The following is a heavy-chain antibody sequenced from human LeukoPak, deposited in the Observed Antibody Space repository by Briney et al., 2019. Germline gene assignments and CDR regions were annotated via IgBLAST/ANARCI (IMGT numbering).Heavy chain of an antibody. CDR2: IKQDGSEK. CDR3: ARGGSYGSPDAFDI. Sequence: GGSLRLSCAASGFTFSSYWMSWVRQAPGKGPEWVANIKQDGSEKYYVDSVKGRFTISRDNAKNSLYLQMNSLRAEDTAVYYCARGGSYGSPDAFDIWGQGTMVTVSS. J-gene: IGHJ3*02. D-gene: IGHD5-18*01. V-gene: IGHV3-7*01. CDR1: GFTFSSYW.